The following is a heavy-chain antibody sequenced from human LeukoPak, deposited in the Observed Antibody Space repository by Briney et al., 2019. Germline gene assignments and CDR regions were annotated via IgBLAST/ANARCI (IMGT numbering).Heavy chain of an antibody. CDR3: ARDGNFGYDAFDI. CDR1: GFTFSSYG. J-gene: IGHJ3*02. D-gene: IGHD3-10*01. V-gene: IGHV3-33*01. Sequence: GGSLRLSCAASGFTFSSYGMHWVRQAPGKGLEWVAVIWDDGSNKYYADSVKGRFTISRDNSKNTLYLQVNSLRAEDTAVYYCARDGNFGYDAFDIWGQGTMVTVSS. CDR2: IWDDGSNK.